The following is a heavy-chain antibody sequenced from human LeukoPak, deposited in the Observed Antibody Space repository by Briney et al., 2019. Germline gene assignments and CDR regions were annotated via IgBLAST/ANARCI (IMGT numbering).Heavy chain of an antibody. J-gene: IGHJ6*03. CDR3: ATGSSRYYYYMDV. V-gene: IGHV4-59*04. Sequence: PSETLSLTCTVSGGSISSYYWSWIRQPPGKGLEWIGYIYYSGSTYYNPSLKSRVTISVDTSKNQFSLKLSSVTAADTAVYYCATGSSRYYYYMDVWGKGTTVTVSS. CDR2: IYYSGST. D-gene: IGHD3-10*01. CDR1: GGSISSYY.